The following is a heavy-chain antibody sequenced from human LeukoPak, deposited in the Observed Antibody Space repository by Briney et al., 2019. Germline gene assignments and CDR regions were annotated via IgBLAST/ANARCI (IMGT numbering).Heavy chain of an antibody. CDR3: ASGVSSTSCYVDY. CDR1: GFTFSNYN. Sequence: GGSLRLSCAASGFTFSNYNMNWVRQAPGKTMEWVSSITSSGTYIFYADSVRGRFTISRDNAKNSLYLQMDSLRAEDTAVYYCASGVSSTSCYVDYWGQGTLVTVSS. D-gene: IGHD2-2*01. V-gene: IGHV3-21*01. J-gene: IGHJ4*02. CDR2: ITSSGTYI.